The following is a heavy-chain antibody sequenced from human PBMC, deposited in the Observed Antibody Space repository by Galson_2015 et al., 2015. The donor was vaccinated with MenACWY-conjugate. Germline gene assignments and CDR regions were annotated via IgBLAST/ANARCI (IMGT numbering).Heavy chain of an antibody. D-gene: IGHD3-10*02. CDR2: ISVNGGST. CDR3: AKDVRTVDGFDI. CDR1: GFIFSNYG. J-gene: IGHJ3*02. V-gene: IGHV3-23*01. Sequence: SLRLSCAASGFIFSNYGMSWVRQAPGKGLEWVSRISVNGGSTYYADSVKGRFTISRDNSKNTLYLQMDNLRAEDTAVYYCAKDVRTVDGFDIWGQGTMVTVSS.